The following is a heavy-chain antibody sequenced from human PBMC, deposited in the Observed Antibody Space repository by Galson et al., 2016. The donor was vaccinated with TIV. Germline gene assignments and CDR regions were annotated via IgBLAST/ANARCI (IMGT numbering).Heavy chain of an antibody. D-gene: IGHD3-22*01. Sequence: SLRLSCAASGFIFGDYWMSWVRQAPGKGLEWVANIKEDGSEKYYVDSVTGRFTVSRDNAKESLFLQMDSLRVEDTAVYYCARGPVHYYDSSGYYPLYYFDYWGQGTLVTVSS. V-gene: IGHV3-7*01. J-gene: IGHJ4*02. CDR2: IKEDGSEK. CDR1: GFIFGDYW. CDR3: ARGPVHYYDSSGYYPLYYFDY.